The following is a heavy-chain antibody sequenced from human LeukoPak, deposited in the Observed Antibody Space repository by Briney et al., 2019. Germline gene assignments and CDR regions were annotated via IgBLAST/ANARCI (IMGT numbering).Heavy chain of an antibody. CDR1: GGSISSSTYY. Sequence: PSETLSLTCTVSGGSISSSTYYWGWVRQPPGKGLEWIGSIYYSGSTYYNPSLKSRVTISVDRSKNQFSLKLSSVTAADTAVYYCARGSITTRRWAWFDPWGQGTLVTVSS. CDR2: IYYSGST. D-gene: IGHD3-3*01. J-gene: IGHJ5*02. CDR3: ARGSITTRRWAWFDP. V-gene: IGHV4-39*07.